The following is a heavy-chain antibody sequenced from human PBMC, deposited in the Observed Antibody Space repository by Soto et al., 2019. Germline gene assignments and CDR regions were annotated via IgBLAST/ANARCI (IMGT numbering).Heavy chain of an antibody. J-gene: IGHJ4*02. CDR3: AKQISSGWYYFDS. V-gene: IGHV3-23*01. Sequence: EVQLLESGGGLVQPGGSLRLSCAASGFTFSSYAMNWVRQAPGKGLEWVSRIGGSGGSTKYGDPVMGRFTISRDNSKNTLSLQMNSLRAEDTALYYCAKQISSGWYYFDSWGQGTLVTVSS. CDR1: GFTFSSYA. CDR2: IGGSGGST. D-gene: IGHD6-13*01.